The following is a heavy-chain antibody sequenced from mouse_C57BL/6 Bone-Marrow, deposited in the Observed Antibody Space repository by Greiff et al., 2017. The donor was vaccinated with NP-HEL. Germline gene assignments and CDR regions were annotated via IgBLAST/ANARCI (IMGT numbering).Heavy chain of an antibody. V-gene: IGHV5-17*01. CDR2: ISSGSSTI. CDR1: GFTFSDYG. Sequence: EVQRVESGGGLVKPGGSLKLSCAASGFTFSDYGMHWVRQAPEKGLEWVAYISSGSSTIYYADTVKGRFTISRDNAKNTLFLQMTSLRSEDTAMYYCARHFTTDAMDYWGQGTSVTVSS. CDR3: ARHFTTDAMDY. D-gene: IGHD1-1*01. J-gene: IGHJ4*01.